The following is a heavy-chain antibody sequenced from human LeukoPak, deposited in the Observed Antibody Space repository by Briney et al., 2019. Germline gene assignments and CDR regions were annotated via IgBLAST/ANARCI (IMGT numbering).Heavy chain of an antibody. D-gene: IGHD1-26*01. CDR3: ARDRGPSGTYGMDV. J-gene: IGHJ6*02. CDR1: GGSVSSGSYY. Sequence: SETLSLTCSVSGGSVSSGSYYWSWIRQPPGKGQEGIGYIYYSGSTNYNPSLKNRLTISVDTSKNQFSLKLDSVTAADTAVYYCARDRGPSGTYGMDVWGQGTTVTVSS. CDR2: IYYSGST. V-gene: IGHV4-61*01.